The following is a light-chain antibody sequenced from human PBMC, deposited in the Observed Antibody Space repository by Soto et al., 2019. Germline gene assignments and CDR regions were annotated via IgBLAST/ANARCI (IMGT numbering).Light chain of an antibody. CDR1: QSVSSY. CDR3: QQRSNWPPT. V-gene: IGKV3-11*01. Sequence: EIVLTQSPATLSLSPGERATLSCRASQSVSSYLAWYQQKPGQAPTLLIYDASNRATGIPARFSRSGSGTDFTLTISSLEPEDFAVYYCQQRSNWPPTFGQGTKVEIK. CDR2: DAS. J-gene: IGKJ1*01.